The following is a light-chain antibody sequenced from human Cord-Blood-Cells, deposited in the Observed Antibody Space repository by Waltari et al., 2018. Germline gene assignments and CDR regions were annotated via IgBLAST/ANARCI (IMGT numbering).Light chain of an antibody. Sequence: EIVMTQSPATLSLSPGERATLSCRASQSVSSSYLSWYQQKPGQAPGLLIYGASTRATGIPARFSGSGSGTDFTLTISSLQPEDFAVYYCQQDYNLPLTFGGGTKVEIK. CDR2: GAS. V-gene: IGKV3D-7*01. CDR1: QSVSSSY. CDR3: QQDYNLPLT. J-gene: IGKJ4*01.